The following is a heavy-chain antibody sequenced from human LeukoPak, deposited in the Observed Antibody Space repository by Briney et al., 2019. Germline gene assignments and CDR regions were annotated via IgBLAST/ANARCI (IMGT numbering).Heavy chain of an antibody. CDR2: ISSSSSYI. Sequence: GGSLRLSCAASGFTFCSYSMTWVRQAPGKGLEWVSSISSSSSYIYYADSVKGRFTISRDNAKNSLYLQMNSLRAEDTAVYYCAKAKQLPNFDYWGQGTLVTVSS. V-gene: IGHV3-21*01. J-gene: IGHJ4*02. D-gene: IGHD2-2*01. CDR3: AKAKQLPNFDY. CDR1: GFTFCSYS.